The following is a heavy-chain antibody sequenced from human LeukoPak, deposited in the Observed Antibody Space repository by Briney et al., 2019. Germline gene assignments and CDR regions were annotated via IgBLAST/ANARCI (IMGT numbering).Heavy chain of an antibody. CDR1: GYTFTSYY. J-gene: IGHJ5*02. CDR2: ISPSGGST. D-gene: IGHD6-13*01. Sequence: ASVKVSCKASGYTFTSYYMHWVRQAPGQGLEWMGIISPSGGSTSYAQKFQGTVTMTRDMSTSTVYLELSSLRSEDAAVYYCARDRGVAAAGKGRWFDPWGQGTLVTVSS. V-gene: IGHV1-46*01. CDR3: ARDRGVAAAGKGRWFDP.